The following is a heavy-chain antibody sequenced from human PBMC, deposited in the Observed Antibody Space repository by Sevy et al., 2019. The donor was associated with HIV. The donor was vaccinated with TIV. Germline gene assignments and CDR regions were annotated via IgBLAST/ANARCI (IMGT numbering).Heavy chain of an antibody. CDR3: ARDLYSGSYHEDY. CDR2: INQDGSAI. V-gene: IGHV3-7*01. CDR1: GFTLSSYW. Sequence: GGSLRLSCAASGFTLSSYWMSWVRQAPGKGLEWGANINQDGSAIDYVDSVKGRFTISRDNAKNALYLQRNSLRADDTAIYYCARDLYSGSYHEDYWGQGTLVTVSS. D-gene: IGHD1-26*01. J-gene: IGHJ4*02.